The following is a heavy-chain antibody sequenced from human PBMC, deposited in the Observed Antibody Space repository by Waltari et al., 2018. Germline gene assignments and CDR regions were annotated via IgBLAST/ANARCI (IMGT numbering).Heavy chain of an antibody. J-gene: IGHJ5*02. V-gene: IGHV1-69*10. CDR2: SIPILGIA. Sequence: QVQLVQSGAEVKKPGSSVKVSCKASGGTFSSYAISWVRQAPGQGLEWMGGSIPILGIANYEQKFQGRVTITADKSTSTAYMELSSLRAEDTAVYYCASQPPTGYYDSSGYPGWFDPWGQGTLVTVSS. D-gene: IGHD3-22*01. CDR3: ASQPPTGYYDSSGYPGWFDP. CDR1: GGTFSSYA.